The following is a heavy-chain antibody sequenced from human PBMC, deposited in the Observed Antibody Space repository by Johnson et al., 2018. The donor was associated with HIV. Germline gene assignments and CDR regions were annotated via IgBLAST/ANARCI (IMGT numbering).Heavy chain of an antibody. CDR2: ISWNSGSI. CDR1: GFTFDDYA. Sequence: EVQLVESGGGLVQPGRSLRLSCAASGFTFDDYAMHWVRQAPGKGLEWVSGISWNSGSIGHADSVKGRFTISRDNAKNSLYLQMSSLRAEDTAVYYCAKCRGLGARGAFDIWGQGTMVTVSS. D-gene: IGHD5-12*01. CDR3: AKCRGLGARGAFDI. V-gene: IGHV3-9*01. J-gene: IGHJ3*02.